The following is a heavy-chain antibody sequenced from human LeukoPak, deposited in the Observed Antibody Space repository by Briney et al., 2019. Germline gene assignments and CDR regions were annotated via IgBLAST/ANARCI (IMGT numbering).Heavy chain of an antibody. V-gene: IGHV1-69*01. CDR3: ARAGLPAAIGAFDI. J-gene: IGHJ3*02. CDR2: IISIFGTA. CDR1: GGTFSSYA. Sequence: SVKVSCKASGGTFSSYAISWVRQAPGQGLEWMGGIISIFGTANYAQKFQGRVTITADESTSTAYMELSSLRSEDTAVYYCARAGLPAAIGAFDIGGQGTRATVPS. D-gene: IGHD2-2*01.